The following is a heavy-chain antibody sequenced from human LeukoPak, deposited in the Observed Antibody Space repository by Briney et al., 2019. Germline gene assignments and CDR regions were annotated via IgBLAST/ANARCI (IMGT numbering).Heavy chain of an antibody. D-gene: IGHD5-24*01. CDR2: IYYSGST. CDR1: GGSISSSSYY. CDR3: ARGARGRDGPKNYYYYMDV. Sequence: PSETLSLTCTVSGGSISSSSYYWGWIRQPPGKGLEWIGSIYYSGSTYYNPSLKSRVTISVDTSKNQFSLKLSSVTAADTAVYYCARGARGRDGPKNYYYYMDVWGKGTTVTISS. V-gene: IGHV4-39*07. J-gene: IGHJ6*03.